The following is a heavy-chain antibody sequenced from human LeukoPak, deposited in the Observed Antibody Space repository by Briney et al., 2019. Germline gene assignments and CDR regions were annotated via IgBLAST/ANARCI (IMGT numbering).Heavy chain of an antibody. D-gene: IGHD3-10*01. CDR1: GASISSRSNY. Sequence: SETLSLTCTLSGASISSRSNYWGWIRHPPGKGLEWIGSIFYSGGTYYNPSLKRRFTISVAMSKTTFCLQLNSVTAPPTPLYFCARHSMYGSGRYSFDNWGQGTLVTVSS. CDR3: ARHSMYGSGRYSFDN. J-gene: IGHJ4*02. CDR2: IFYSGGT. V-gene: IGHV4-39*01.